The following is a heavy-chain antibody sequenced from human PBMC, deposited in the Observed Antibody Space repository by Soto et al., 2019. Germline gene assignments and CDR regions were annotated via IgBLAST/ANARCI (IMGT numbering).Heavy chain of an antibody. V-gene: IGHV1-69*02. CDR1: GGTFSSYT. CDR2: IIPILGIA. J-gene: IGHJ4*02. D-gene: IGHD1-1*01. Sequence: SVKVSCKASGGTFSSYTISWVRQAPGQGLEWMGRIIPILGIANYAQKFQGRVTITADKSRNQFFLQLTPVTAADTALYFCARHDNMTLGSNYLDSWGPGTLVTVSS. CDR3: ARHDNMTLGSNYLDS.